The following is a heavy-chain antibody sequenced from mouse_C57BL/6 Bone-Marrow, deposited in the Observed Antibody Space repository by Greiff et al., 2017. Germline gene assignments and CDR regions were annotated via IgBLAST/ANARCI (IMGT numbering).Heavy chain of an antibody. Sequence: EVKLLQSGAGLVKPGASLKLSCAASGFTFSDYGMHWVRQAPEQGLEWVAYISTGSSTIYYADTVKGRFTISRDNAKNTLFLQMTSLRSEDTAVCYCAKPVYCDFWGKGTTVTVSS. V-gene: IGHV5-17*01. CDR3: AKPVYCDF. CDR2: ISTGSSTI. J-gene: IGHJ1*03. D-gene: IGHD6-1*01. CDR1: GFTFSDYG.